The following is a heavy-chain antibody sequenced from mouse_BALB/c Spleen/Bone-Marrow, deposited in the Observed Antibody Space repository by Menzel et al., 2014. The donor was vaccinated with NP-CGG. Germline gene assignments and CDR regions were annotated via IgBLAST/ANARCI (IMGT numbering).Heavy chain of an antibody. CDR3: ARGDGYYGGAMDY. D-gene: IGHD2-3*01. J-gene: IGHJ4*01. CDR1: GYSIXSGYY. V-gene: IGHV3-6*02. Sequence: EVKLLESGPGLVKPSQSLSLTCSVTGYSIXSGYYWNWIRQFPGNKLEWMGYISYDGSNNYNPSLKNRISITRDTSKNQFFLKLNSVTTEDTATYYCARGDGYYGGAMDYWGQGTSVTVSS. CDR2: ISYDGSN.